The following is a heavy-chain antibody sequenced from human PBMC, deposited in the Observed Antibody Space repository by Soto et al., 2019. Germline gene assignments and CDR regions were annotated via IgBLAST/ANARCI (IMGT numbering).Heavy chain of an antibody. V-gene: IGHV3-30-3*01. CDR1: GFTFSTYS. Sequence: GGSLRLSCAASGFTFSTYSMHWVRQAPGKGLEWVALISYDGNNKYYADSVKGRFTISRDNSKNTLYLQMNSLGAEDTAVFHCARDGDRGYSYGYWFDPWGQGTLVTVSS. D-gene: IGHD5-18*01. CDR3: ARDGDRGYSYGYWFDP. J-gene: IGHJ5*02. CDR2: ISYDGNNK.